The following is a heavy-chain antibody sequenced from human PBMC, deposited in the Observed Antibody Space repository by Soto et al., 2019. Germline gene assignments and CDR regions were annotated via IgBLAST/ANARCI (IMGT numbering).Heavy chain of an antibody. D-gene: IGHD1-1*01. CDR2: INPSDGST. Sequence: ASVKGSCKASGYTFTSYYIHWVRQAPGQGLEWMGMINPSDGSTNYAQKFQGRVTMTRDTSTSTLYMQLSSLRSEDTAVYFCARGLMYSFDYWGQGTLVTGSS. CDR3: ARGLMYSFDY. J-gene: IGHJ4*02. CDR1: GYTFTSYY. V-gene: IGHV1-46*01.